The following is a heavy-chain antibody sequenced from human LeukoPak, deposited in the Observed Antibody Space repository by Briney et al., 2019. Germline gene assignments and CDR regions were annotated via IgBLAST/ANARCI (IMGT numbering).Heavy chain of an antibody. CDR3: ATADFSLSIAAPPFGY. Sequence: ASVKVSCKASGYTFTSYAMHWVRQAPGQRLEWMGWINAGNGNTKYSQKFQGRVTITRDTSASTAYMELSSLRSEDTAVYYCATADFSLSIAAPPFGYWGQGTLVTVSS. V-gene: IGHV1-3*01. J-gene: IGHJ4*02. CDR2: INAGNGNT. D-gene: IGHD6-6*01. CDR1: GYTFTSYA.